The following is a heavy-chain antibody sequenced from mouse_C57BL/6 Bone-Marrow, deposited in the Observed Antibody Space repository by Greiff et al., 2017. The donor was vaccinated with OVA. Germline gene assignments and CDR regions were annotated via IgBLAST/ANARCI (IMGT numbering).Heavy chain of an antibody. V-gene: IGHV1-50*01. CDR2: IDPSDSYT. CDR1: GYTFTSYW. CDR3: TGDYYGSRFAY. D-gene: IGHD1-1*01. J-gene: IGHJ3*01. Sequence: QVQLQQSGAELVKPGASVKLSCKASGYTFTSYWMQWVKQRPGQGLEWIGEIDPSDSYTNYNQKFKGKAKLTAVTSASTAYMELSSLTNEDSAVYYCTGDYYGSRFAYWGQGTLVTVSA.